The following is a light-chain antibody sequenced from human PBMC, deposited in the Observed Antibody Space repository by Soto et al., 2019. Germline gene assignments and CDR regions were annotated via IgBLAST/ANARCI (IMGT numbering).Light chain of an antibody. V-gene: IGKV3-20*01. CDR1: QSLLHITGET. Sequence: MMTQTPLSLSVAPGQPASISCKSIQSLLHITGETFLFWYQLKPGQAPRLLIYDASSRATGIPDRFSGGGSGTDFTLTISRLEPEDFAVYYCQQFSSYPLTFGGGTKVDI. CDR2: DAS. J-gene: IGKJ4*01. CDR3: QQFSSYPLT.